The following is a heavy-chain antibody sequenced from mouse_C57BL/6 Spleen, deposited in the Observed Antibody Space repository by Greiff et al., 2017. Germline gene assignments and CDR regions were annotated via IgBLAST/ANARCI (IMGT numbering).Heavy chain of an antibody. D-gene: IGHD2-4*01. CDR2: IDPSDSYT. Sequence: QVQLQQPGAELVKPGASVKLSCKASGYTFTSYWMQWVKQRPGQGLEWIGEIDPSDSYTNYNQKFKGKATLTVDTSSSTAYMQLSSLTSEDSAVYYCARRKNYDSHFDYWGQGTTLTVSS. V-gene: IGHV1-50*01. J-gene: IGHJ2*01. CDR3: ARRKNYDSHFDY. CDR1: GYTFTSYW.